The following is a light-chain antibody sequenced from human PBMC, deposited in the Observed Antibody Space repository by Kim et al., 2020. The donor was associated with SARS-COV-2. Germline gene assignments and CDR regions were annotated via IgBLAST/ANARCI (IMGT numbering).Light chain of an antibody. V-gene: IGKV1-9*01. Sequence: SSVGDRVTITCRASQGISSSLALYQQKLGKAPKLLIYAASTLQSGVPSRFSGSGSGTDFTLAISSLQPEDFATYYCHQLNSYPLTFCRGTKVDIK. CDR3: HQLNSYPLT. CDR1: QGISSS. CDR2: AAS. J-gene: IGKJ4*01.